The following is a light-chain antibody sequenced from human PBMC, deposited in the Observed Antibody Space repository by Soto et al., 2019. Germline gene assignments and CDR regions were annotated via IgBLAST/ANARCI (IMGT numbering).Light chain of an antibody. Sequence: SVLTQPPSASGSPGQSVTISCTGTSSDVGGYNYVSWYQQHPGKVPKLMIYEVSKRPSGVPDRFSGSKSGNTASLTVSGLQAEDEADYYCSSYAGSNNVFGTGTKVTVL. J-gene: IGLJ1*01. CDR2: EVS. CDR1: SSDVGGYNY. V-gene: IGLV2-8*01. CDR3: SSYAGSNNV.